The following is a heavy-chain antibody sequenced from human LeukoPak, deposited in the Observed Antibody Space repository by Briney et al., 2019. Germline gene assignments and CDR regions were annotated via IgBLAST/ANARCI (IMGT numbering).Heavy chain of an antibody. CDR3: AGDSSSRYRWCDP. CDR1: GGSISSYY. D-gene: IGHD6-13*01. Sequence: PSETLSLACTVSGGSISSYYWSWIRQSPGKELLWIGYIYYSGSTTYNPSLKSRVTISVETSKNQLSLQLRSVTAAATAAFYCAGDSSSRYRWCDPGGQGTRVTVPS. J-gene: IGHJ5*02. CDR2: IYYSGST. V-gene: IGHV4-59*01.